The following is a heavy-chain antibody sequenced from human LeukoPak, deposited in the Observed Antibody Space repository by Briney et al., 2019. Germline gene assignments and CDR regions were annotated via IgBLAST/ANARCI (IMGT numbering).Heavy chain of an antibody. CDR1: GYTFTSYD. CDR2: MNPNSGNT. V-gene: IGHV1-8*01. CDR3: ARGRGKTFAYYYMDV. Sequence: ASVKVSCKAPGYTFTSYDINWVRQATGQGLEWMGWMNPNSGNTGYAQKFQGRVTMTRNTSISTAYMELSSLRSEDTAVYYCARGRGKTFAYYYMDVWGKGTTVTVSS. J-gene: IGHJ6*03. D-gene: IGHD1-14*01.